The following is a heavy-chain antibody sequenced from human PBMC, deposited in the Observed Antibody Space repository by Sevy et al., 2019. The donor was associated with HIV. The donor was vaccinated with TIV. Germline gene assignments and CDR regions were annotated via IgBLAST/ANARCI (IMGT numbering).Heavy chain of an antibody. CDR2: INHSGST. CDR3: ARGRGTRITMIVVVVTGYFDY. Sequence: SETLSLTCAVYGGSFSDYSWSWIRQPPGKGLEWIGEINHSGSTNYNPSLKSRVTMSVDTSKNQFSLKLSSVTAADTAVYYCARGRGTRITMIVVVVTGYFDYWGQGTLVTVSS. J-gene: IGHJ4*02. V-gene: IGHV4-34*01. D-gene: IGHD3-22*01. CDR1: GGSFSDYS.